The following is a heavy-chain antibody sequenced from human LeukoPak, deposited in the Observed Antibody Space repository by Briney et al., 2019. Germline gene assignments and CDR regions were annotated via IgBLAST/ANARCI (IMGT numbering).Heavy chain of an antibody. D-gene: IGHD5-18*01. Sequence: SETLSLTCTVSGGSISSGDYYWSWIRQPPGKGLEWIGYIYYSGSTNYNPSLKSRVTISVDTSKNQFSLKLSSVTAADTAVYYCARMASGGIQLWSYYFDYWGQGTLVTVSS. CDR2: IYYSGST. CDR3: ARMASGGIQLWSYYFDY. CDR1: GGSISSGDYY. J-gene: IGHJ4*02. V-gene: IGHV4-61*08.